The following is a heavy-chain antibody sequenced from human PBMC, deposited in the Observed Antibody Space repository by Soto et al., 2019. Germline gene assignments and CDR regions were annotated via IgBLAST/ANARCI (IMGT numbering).Heavy chain of an antibody. CDR3: ARDPDSGDYVGDY. CDR1: GYTFTSYG. V-gene: IGHV1-18*01. Sequence: AASVKVSCKASGYTFTSYGISWVRQAPGQGLEWMGWISAYNGNTNSPQNLQGTVTITTDTSTSTAYMELRTLRSDDTAVYYSARDPDSGDYVGDYWGQGTLVTVSS. J-gene: IGHJ4*02. D-gene: IGHD4-17*01. CDR2: ISAYNGNT.